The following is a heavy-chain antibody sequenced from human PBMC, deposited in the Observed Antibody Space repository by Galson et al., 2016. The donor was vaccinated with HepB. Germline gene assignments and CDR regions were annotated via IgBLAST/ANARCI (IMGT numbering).Heavy chain of an antibody. CDR1: GFSLKTDEMC. Sequence: PALVKPTQTLTLTCNFSGFSLKTDEMCVTWIRQPPGKALEWLARIYWDDEKRYSVSLKTRLSISKDASRNLVVLTMTNMNPVDTGTYYLARTRGPTKGIDVWGQGILVTVSS. D-gene: IGHD2-8*01. J-gene: IGHJ4*02. V-gene: IGHV2-70*11. CDR3: ARTRGPTKGIDV. CDR2: IYWDDEK.